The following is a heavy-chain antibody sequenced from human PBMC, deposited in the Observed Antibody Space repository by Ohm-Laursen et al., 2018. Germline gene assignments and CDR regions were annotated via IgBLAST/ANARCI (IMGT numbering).Heavy chain of an antibody. CDR3: AKDVDAATGTTH. CDR2: ISVGGSDT. D-gene: IGHD1-1*01. Sequence: GSLRLSCAASGFTFSTYAMSWVRQAPGKGLEWVSTISVGGSDTYYADSVKGRFTISRDNSKNTLYLQMNSLRAEDTAVYYCAKDVDAATGTTHWGQGTLVTVSS. V-gene: IGHV3-23*01. J-gene: IGHJ4*02. CDR1: GFTFSTYA.